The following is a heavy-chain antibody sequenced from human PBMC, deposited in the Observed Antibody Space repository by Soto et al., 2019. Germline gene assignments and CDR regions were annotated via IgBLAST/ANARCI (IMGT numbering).Heavy chain of an antibody. CDR2: ISTYNGNT. V-gene: IGHV1-18*04. J-gene: IGHJ4*02. CDR3: ARDAQFDC. Sequence: ASVKVSCKASGYTFTCYGVSWVRQAPGQGLEWMGWISTYNGNTNYAQNLQGRVTLTTDTSTSTAYMELRSLRSDDTAVYYCARDAQFDCWGQGTLVTVSS. CDR1: GYTFTCYG.